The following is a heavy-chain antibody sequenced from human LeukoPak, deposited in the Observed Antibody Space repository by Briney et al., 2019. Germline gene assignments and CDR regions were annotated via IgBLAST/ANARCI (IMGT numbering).Heavy chain of an antibody. CDR1: GGSFSGYY. D-gene: IGHD6-19*01. J-gene: IGHJ4*02. CDR2: INHSGST. V-gene: IGHV4-34*01. CDR3: AKDRRSYSSGWYPIDY. Sequence: SETLSLTCAVYGGSFSGYYWSWIRQPPGKGLEWIGEINHSGSTNYNPSLKSRVTISVDTSKNQFSLKLSSVTAADTAVYYCAKDRRSYSSGWYPIDYWGQGTLVTVSS.